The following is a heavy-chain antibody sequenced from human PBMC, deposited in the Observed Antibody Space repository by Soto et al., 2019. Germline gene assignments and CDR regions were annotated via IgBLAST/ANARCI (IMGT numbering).Heavy chain of an antibody. D-gene: IGHD3-16*01. J-gene: IGHJ6*02. Sequence: SETLSLTCAVSGGSMSSSNWWSWVRQPPGKGLEWIGEIYHSGSTNYNPSLKSRVTISVDKSKNQFSLKLSSVTAADTAVYYCARDMSTPPSYGMDVWGQGTTVTVSS. CDR3: ARDMSTPPSYGMDV. CDR1: GGSMSSSNW. V-gene: IGHV4-4*02. CDR2: IYHSGST.